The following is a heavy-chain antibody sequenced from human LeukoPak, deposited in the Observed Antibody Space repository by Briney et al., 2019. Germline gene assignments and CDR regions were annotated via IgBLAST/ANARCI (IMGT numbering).Heavy chain of an antibody. V-gene: IGHV4-59*08. Sequence: SETLSLTCTGSGGSISSYYWSWIRQPPGKGLEWIAYISDIGSINYNPSLKSRVTISLDASKNQFSLKLSSVTAADTAVYYCAGHHPRNTVDFWGQGTLVTVSP. CDR3: AGHHPRNTVDF. CDR2: ISDIGSI. D-gene: IGHD2/OR15-2a*01. J-gene: IGHJ4*02. CDR1: GGSISSYY.